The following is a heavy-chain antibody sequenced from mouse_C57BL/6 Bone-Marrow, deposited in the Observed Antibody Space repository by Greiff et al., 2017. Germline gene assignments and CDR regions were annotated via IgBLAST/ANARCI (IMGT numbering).Heavy chain of an antibody. V-gene: IGHV1-64*01. CDR1: GYTFTSYW. D-gene: IGHD1-1*01. Sequence: QVQLQQPGAELVKPGASVKLSCKASGYTFTSYWMHWVKQRPGQGLEWIGMIHPNSGSTNYNEKFKSKATLTVDKYSSTAYMQLSSLTSEASAVYYFARRGYYVSSYEFAYWGQGTLVTVSA. J-gene: IGHJ3*01. CDR3: ARRGYYVSSYEFAY. CDR2: IHPNSGST.